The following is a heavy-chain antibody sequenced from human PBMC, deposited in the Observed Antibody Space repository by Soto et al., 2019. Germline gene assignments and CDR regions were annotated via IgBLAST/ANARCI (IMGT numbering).Heavy chain of an antibody. J-gene: IGHJ4*02. V-gene: IGHV7-4-1*01. CDR3: ARWGYGRASDY. CDR1: GYTFTSYA. CDR2: INTNTGNP. Sequence: ASMKVSCKASGYTFTSYAMNWVRQAPGQGLEWMGWINTNTGNPTYAQGFTGRFVFSLDTSVSTAYLQICSLKAEDTAVYYCARWGYGRASDYWGQGTLVTVSS. D-gene: IGHD5-12*01.